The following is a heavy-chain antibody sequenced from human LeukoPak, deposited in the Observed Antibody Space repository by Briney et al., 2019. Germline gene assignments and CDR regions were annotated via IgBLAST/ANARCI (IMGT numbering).Heavy chain of an antibody. CDR1: RFTFSSYS. CDR2: ISSSSSYI. V-gene: IGHV3-21*01. J-gene: IGHJ4*02. Sequence: GGSLRLSCAASRFTFSSYSMNWVRQAPGKGLEWVSSISSSSSYIYYADSVKGRFTISRDNAKNSLYLQMNSLRAEDTAVYYCARTGWPAAYYFDYWGQGTLVTVSS. D-gene: IGHD6-19*01. CDR3: ARTGWPAAYYFDY.